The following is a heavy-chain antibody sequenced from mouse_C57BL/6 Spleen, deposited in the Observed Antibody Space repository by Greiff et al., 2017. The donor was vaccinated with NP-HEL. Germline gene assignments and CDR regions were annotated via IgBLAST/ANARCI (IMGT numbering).Heavy chain of an antibody. CDR2: ISSGSSTI. J-gene: IGHJ2*01. V-gene: IGHV5-17*01. CDR1: GFTFSDYG. D-gene: IGHD4-1*01. Sequence: EVKVVESGGGLVKPGGSLKLSCAASGFTFSDYGMHWVRQAPEKGLEWVAYISSGSSTIYYADTVKGRFTISRDNAKNTLFLQMTSLRSEDTAMYYCARLGTDYWGQGTTHTVSS. CDR3: ARLGTDY.